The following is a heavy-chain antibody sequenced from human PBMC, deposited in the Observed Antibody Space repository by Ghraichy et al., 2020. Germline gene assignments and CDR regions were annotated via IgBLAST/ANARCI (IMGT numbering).Heavy chain of an antibody. D-gene: IGHD7-27*01. J-gene: IGHJ4*02. CDR2: ISSDGSNT. Sequence: GGSLRLSCAASGFTFSSYLMHWVRQVPGKGLVWISRISSDGSNTLYADSVKGRFTMSRDNAKNTLYLQMNSLRAEDTAVYCCARDGPPKWGVDYWGQGTLVTVSS. V-gene: IGHV3-74*01. CDR1: GFTFSSYL. CDR3: ARDGPPKWGVDY.